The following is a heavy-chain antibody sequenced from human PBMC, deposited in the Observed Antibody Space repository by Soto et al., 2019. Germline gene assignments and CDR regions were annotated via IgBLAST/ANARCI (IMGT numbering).Heavy chain of an antibody. V-gene: IGHV3-21*01. CDR3: ARVGTYYGSGSPYYSDY. Sequence: PAGSLRLYCAAAGFSCRSYYMHWVRQAPGKGLEWVSSISSSSSYINYADSVKGRFTISRDNAKNSLYLQMNSLRAEDTAVYYCARVGTYYGSGSPYYSDYWGQGTLVTVS. CDR1: GFSCRSYY. J-gene: IGHJ4*02. CDR2: ISSSSSYI. D-gene: IGHD3-10*01.